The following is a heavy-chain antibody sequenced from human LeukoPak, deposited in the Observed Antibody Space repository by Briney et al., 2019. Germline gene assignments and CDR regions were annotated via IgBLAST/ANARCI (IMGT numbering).Heavy chain of an antibody. V-gene: IGHV3-48*03. CDR1: GFTFSSYE. CDR3: ARVSRGSYELDY. J-gene: IGHJ4*02. Sequence: GGSLTLSCAASGFTFSSYEMNWVRQAPGKGLEWVSYISSSGTTVHYAESVKGRVTISRDNAKSSLYLQMNSLRVEDTAVYYCARVSRGSYELDYWGQGTLVTVSS. CDR2: ISSSGTTV. D-gene: IGHD1-26*01.